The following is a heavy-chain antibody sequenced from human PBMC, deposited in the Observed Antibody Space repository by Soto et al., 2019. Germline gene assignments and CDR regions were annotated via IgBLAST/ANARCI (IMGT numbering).Heavy chain of an antibody. J-gene: IGHJ4*02. CDR1: GDSIGNNNW. V-gene: IGHV4-4*02. CDR2: IHHSGYT. Sequence: QVQLQESGPGLVKPSGTLSLTCAVSGDSIGNNNWWSWVRQPPGKGLEWIGEIHHSGYTNYNPSLKSRVSMSVEKSKNQFSLNLRSVTAADTAVYYCAHTIGAGSYVPYWGQGNLVTVSS. D-gene: IGHD3-10*01. CDR3: AHTIGAGSYVPY.